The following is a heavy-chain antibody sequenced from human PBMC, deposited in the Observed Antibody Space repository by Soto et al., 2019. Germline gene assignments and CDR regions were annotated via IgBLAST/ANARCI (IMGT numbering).Heavy chain of an antibody. CDR2: ISAYNGNT. V-gene: IGHV1-18*01. J-gene: IGHJ6*02. CDR3: ARDSYYYDSSGYSMRVYSYYCMDV. D-gene: IGHD3-22*01. CDR1: GYTFTSYG. Sequence: ASVKVSCKASGYTFTSYGISWVRQAPGQGLEWMGWISAYNGNTNYAQKLQGRVSMTTDTSTSTAYMELRSLRSDVTVVYYCARDSYYYDSSGYSMRVYSYYCMDVWGQGTPVTVSS.